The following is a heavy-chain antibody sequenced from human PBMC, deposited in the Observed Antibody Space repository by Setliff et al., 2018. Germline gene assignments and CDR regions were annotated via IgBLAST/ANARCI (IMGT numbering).Heavy chain of an antibody. J-gene: IGHJ4*02. D-gene: IGHD1-1*01. CDR2: IHYDGSYK. V-gene: IGHV3-30*02. CDR1: GFAFSTYC. CDR3: AKVKKQLIRGSGFDY. Sequence: GGSLRLSCVASGFAFSTYCMHWVRQAPGKGLEWVAFIHYDGSYKYYEDSVKGRFTISRDNSENTLDLQMNSLRVEDTALYYCAKVKKQLIRGSGFDYWGQGTLVTVSS.